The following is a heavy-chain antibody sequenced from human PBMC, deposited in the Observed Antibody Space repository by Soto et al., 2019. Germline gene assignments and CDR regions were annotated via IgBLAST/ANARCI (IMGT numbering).Heavy chain of an antibody. V-gene: IGHV3-48*03. D-gene: IGHD3-22*01. CDR3: ARTGLYDSSVVDY. J-gene: IGHJ4*02. Sequence: GGSLRLSCAASGFTFSSYEMNWVRQAPGKVLEWVSYISSSGSTIYYADSVKGRFTISRDNAKNSLYLQMNSLRAEDTAVYYCARTGLYDSSVVDYWGQGTLVTVSS. CDR2: ISSSGSTI. CDR1: GFTFSSYE.